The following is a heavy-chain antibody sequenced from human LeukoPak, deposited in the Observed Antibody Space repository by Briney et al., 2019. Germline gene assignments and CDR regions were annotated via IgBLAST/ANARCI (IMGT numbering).Heavy chain of an antibody. CDR2: IHYTGNT. Sequence: SETLPLTCTVSGASVRGYYWSWIRQPPGKGLEWIGYIHYTGNTDYNPSLTSRVTMSVDTSKNQFSLMLTSVTAADTAVYYCARGYGSGSYNNFNQWGQGLLVAVSS. V-gene: IGHV4-59*02. D-gene: IGHD3-10*01. J-gene: IGHJ4*02. CDR1: GASVRGYY. CDR3: ARGYGSGSYNNFNQ.